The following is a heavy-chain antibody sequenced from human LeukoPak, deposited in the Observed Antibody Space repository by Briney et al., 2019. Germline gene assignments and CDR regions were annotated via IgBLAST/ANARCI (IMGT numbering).Heavy chain of an antibody. D-gene: IGHD3-10*01. CDR2: ISSYNGNT. Sequence: ASVKVSCKASGYTFTTFGISWVRQAPGQGLEWMGWISSYNGNTNYAQNLQGRVTMTTDTSTSTAYMELSSLRSDDTAVYYCARAAPFTMVRGGKDFDFWGQGTLVTVSS. CDR1: GYTFTTFG. J-gene: IGHJ4*02. V-gene: IGHV1-18*01. CDR3: ARAAPFTMVRGGKDFDF.